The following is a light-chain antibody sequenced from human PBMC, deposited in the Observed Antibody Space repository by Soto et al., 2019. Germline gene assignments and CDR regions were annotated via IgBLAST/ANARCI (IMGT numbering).Light chain of an antibody. CDR3: QQYYNTLPLT. CDR2: WAS. Sequence: DIVMTQSPDSLAVSLGERATINCKSSQSVLYSSNNKNCLAWYQQKPGQPPKLLIYWASTRESGVPDRFSGSVSGTDFTLTISSLQAEDVAVYYCQQYYNTLPLTFGGGTKVEIK. CDR1: QSVLYSSNNKNC. V-gene: IGKV4-1*01. J-gene: IGKJ4*01.